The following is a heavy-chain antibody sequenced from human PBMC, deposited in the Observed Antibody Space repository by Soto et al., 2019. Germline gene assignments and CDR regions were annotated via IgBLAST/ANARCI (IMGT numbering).Heavy chain of an antibody. V-gene: IGHV1-18*01. Sequence: ASVRVSCKASGYTFTSYGISWVRQAPGQGLEWMGWISAYNGNTNYAQKLQGRVTMTTDTSTSTAYMELRSLRSDDTAVYYCARTIRLGELSFPDYWGQGPLDTFST. J-gene: IGHJ4*02. CDR3: ARTIRLGELSFPDY. CDR1: GYTFTSYG. D-gene: IGHD3-16*02. CDR2: ISAYNGNT.